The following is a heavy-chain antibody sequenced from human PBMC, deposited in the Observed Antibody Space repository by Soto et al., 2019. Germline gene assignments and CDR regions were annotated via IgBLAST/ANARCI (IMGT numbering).Heavy chain of an antibody. CDR3: ARVYCGGDCYLGAFDI. Sequence: GGSLRLSCAASGFTFSSYAMHWVRQAPGKGLEYVSAISSNGGSTYYADSVKGRFTISRDNSKNTLYLQMGSLRAEDMAVYYCARVYCGGDCYLGAFDIWGQGTMVTVSS. V-gene: IGHV3-64*02. CDR2: ISSNGGST. J-gene: IGHJ3*02. CDR1: GFTFSSYA. D-gene: IGHD2-21*02.